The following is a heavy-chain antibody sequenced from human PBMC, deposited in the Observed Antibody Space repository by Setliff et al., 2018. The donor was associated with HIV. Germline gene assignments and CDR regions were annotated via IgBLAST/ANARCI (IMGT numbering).Heavy chain of an antibody. CDR1: GGSISSHY. CDR2: IYTSGST. CDR3: ASPSGSSWLDFDY. V-gene: IGHV4-4*08. D-gene: IGHD6-13*01. J-gene: IGHJ4*02. Sequence: SETLSLTCTVSGGSISSHYWSWIRQPPGKGLEWIGHIYTSGSTNYNPSLKSRVTISVDTSKNQFSLKLSSVTAADTAVYYCASPSGSSWLDFDYWGQGTLVTVSS.